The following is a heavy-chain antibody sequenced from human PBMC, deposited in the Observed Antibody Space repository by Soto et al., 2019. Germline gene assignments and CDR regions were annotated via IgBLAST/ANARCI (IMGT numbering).Heavy chain of an antibody. Sequence: SETLSLTCAVYGGSFSGYYWSWIRQPPGKGLEWIGEINHSGSTNYNPSLKGRVTMSVDTSKNQLSLKLTSVTAADTGIYYCARAAVHSGWYHDHWGQGIPVTVSS. CDR3: ARAAVHSGWYHDH. V-gene: IGHV4-34*01. J-gene: IGHJ4*02. CDR1: GGSFSGYY. CDR2: INHSGST. D-gene: IGHD6-19*01.